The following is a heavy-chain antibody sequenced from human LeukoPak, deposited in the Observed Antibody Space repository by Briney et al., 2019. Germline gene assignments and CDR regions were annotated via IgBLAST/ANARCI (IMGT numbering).Heavy chain of an antibody. J-gene: IGHJ5*02. CDR2: IYYSGST. Sequence: PSETLSLTCTVSGGSFSSSSYYWGWIRQPPGKGLEWIGSIYYSGSTYYNPSLKSRVTISVDTSKNQFSLKLSSVTAADTAVYYCAREKIGENSFDPWGQGTLVTVSS. CDR1: GGSFSSSSYY. D-gene: IGHD3-3*01. CDR3: AREKIGENSFDP. V-gene: IGHV4-39*02.